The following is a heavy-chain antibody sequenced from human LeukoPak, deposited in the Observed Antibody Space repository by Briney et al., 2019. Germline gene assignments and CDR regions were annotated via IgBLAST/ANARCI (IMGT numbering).Heavy chain of an antibody. Sequence: AVRSLRLSCAASGFTFSSYWMSWVRQAPGKGLEWVANIKQDGSEKYYVDSVKGRFTISRDNPKNSLYLQMNSLRAEDTDVYYCARDRAMVRGVMAPYYYYYMDVWGKGTTVTVSS. V-gene: IGHV3-7*01. J-gene: IGHJ6*03. CDR2: IKQDGSEK. D-gene: IGHD3-10*01. CDR3: ARDRAMVRGVMAPYYYYYMDV. CDR1: GFTFSSYW.